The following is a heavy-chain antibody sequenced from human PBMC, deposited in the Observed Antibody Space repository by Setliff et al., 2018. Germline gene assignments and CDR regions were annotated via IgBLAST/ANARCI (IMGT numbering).Heavy chain of an antibody. J-gene: IGHJ6*02. Sequence: ASVKVSCKATGYTLSRHYMHWARQAPGQGLEWMGIINPGGGSASIVQKFQGRVTMTSDTSTSTVYMEVTGLTSEDTAVYYCARGKMDVVAVAGKYCVMDVWGQGTTVTVSS. V-gene: IGHV1-46*01. CDR1: GYTLSRHY. CDR2: INPGGGSA. D-gene: IGHD6-19*01. CDR3: ARGKMDVVAVAGKYCVMDV.